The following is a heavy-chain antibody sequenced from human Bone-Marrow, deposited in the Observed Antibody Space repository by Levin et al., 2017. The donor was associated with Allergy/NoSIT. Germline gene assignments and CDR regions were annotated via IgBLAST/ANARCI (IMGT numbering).Heavy chain of an antibody. J-gene: IGHJ5*02. CDR3: ARKRGTWDDWFDP. V-gene: IGHV4-61*01. D-gene: IGHD1-7*01. CDR1: GGSVSSGSFY. CDR2: IYYSGTT. Sequence: PSETLSLTCTVSGGSVSSGSFYWSWIRQPPGKGLEWIGSIYYSGTTNHNPSLKSRVTISVDTSKNQFSLNLSSVTAADTAVYYCARKRGTWDDWFDPWGQGTLVTVSS.